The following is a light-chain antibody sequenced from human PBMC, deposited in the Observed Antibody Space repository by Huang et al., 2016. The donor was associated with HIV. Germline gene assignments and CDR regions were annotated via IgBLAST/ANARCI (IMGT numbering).Light chain of an antibody. CDR2: LGS. V-gene: IGKV2-28*01. Sequence: DIVMTQSPLSLPVTPGEPASISCTSSQSLLYSSGNNYVEWYLQKPGQSPQLLSYLGSNRASGVPDRFSGSGSGTDFTLKISRVEAEDVGVYYCMQALQTPWTFGQGTKVEIK. CDR1: QSLLYSSGNNY. CDR3: MQALQTPWT. J-gene: IGKJ1*01.